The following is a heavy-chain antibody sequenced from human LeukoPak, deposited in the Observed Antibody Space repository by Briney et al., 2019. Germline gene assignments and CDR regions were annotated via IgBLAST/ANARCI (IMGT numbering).Heavy chain of an antibody. J-gene: IGHJ4*02. CDR2: INPNSGDT. CDR1: GYTFTAYY. D-gene: IGHD3-10*01. V-gene: IGHV1-2*02. CDR3: ARAYGSGTSYHPDY. Sequence: ASVKVSCKASGYTFTAYYMHWVRQAPGQGLEGMGWINPNSGDTNSSQKLQDRVTLTRDTSISTAYMELSSLTSDDTAVYYCARAYGSGTSYHPDYWGQGTLVTVSS.